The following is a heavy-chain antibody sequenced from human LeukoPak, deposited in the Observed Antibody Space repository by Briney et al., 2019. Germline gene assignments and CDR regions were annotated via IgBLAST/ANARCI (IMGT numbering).Heavy chain of an antibody. D-gene: IGHD5-18*01. V-gene: IGHV4-34*01. CDR2: INHSGST. CDR3: ARTEGYSYGYSWYFDL. J-gene: IGHJ2*01. Sequence: PSETLSLTCAVYGGSFSGYYWSWIRQPPGKGLEWIGEINHSGSTNYNPSLKSRVTISVDTSKSQFSLKLGSVTAADTAVYYCARTEGYSYGYSWYFDLWGRGTLVTVSS. CDR1: GGSFSGYY.